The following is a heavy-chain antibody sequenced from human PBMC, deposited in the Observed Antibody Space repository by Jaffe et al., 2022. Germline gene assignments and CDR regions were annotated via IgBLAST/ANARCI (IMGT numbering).Heavy chain of an antibody. D-gene: IGHD5-18*01. V-gene: IGHV3-48*03. CDR2: ISRSGSAI. Sequence: EVQLVESGGGLVQPGGSLRLSCAASGFIITGHEMKWVRQPPGKGLEWVSYISRSGSAIHYADSVKGRFTISRDIAKNTVYLQMNSLRVEDTAVYFCARLGGLWDGYRSLGTDHWGQGTLVTVSS. CDR1: GFIITGHE. J-gene: IGHJ4*02. CDR3: ARLGGLWDGYRSLGTDH.